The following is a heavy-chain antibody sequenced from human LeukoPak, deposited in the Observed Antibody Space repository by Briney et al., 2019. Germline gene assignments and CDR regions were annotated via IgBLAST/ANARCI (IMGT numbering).Heavy chain of an antibody. CDR3: ARVAVAGIYPTDY. CDR2: IIPIFGTA. V-gene: IGHV1-69*01. J-gene: IGHJ4*02. D-gene: IGHD6-19*01. CDR1: GGTFSSYA. Sequence: SVKVSCKASGGTFSSYAISWVRQAPGQGLEWMGGIIPIFGTANYAQKFQGRVTITADESTSTAYMELSRLRSDDTAVYYCARVAVAGIYPTDYWGQGTLVTVSS.